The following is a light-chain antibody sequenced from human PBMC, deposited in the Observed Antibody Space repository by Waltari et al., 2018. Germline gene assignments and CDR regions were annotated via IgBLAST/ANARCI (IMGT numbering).Light chain of an antibody. V-gene: IGKV2-28*01. CDR2: LGS. CDR3: MQALETPDT. CDR1: QSLLHSNGYNY. J-gene: IGKJ2*01. Sequence: DIVMTQSPLSLPVTPGEPASISCRARQSLLHSNGYNYLDWYLQKPGQPPHLLFYLGSHRASGVPDRFTGSGSGTEFTLKISRVEADDVGVYYCMQALETPDTFGQGTRLEIK.